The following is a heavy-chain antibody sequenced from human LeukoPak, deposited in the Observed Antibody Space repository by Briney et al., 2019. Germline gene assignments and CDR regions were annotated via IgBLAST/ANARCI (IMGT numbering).Heavy chain of an antibody. CDR3: ARDLYSSSWLDAFDI. J-gene: IGHJ3*02. CDR1: GFTSSSYW. V-gene: IGHV3-7*01. Sequence: PGGSLRLSCAASGFTSSSYWMSWVRQAPGKGLEWVANIKQDGSEKYYVDSVKGRFTISRDNAKNSLYLQMNSLRAEDTAVYYCARDLYSSSWLDAFDIWGQGTMVTVSS. D-gene: IGHD6-13*01. CDR2: IKQDGSEK.